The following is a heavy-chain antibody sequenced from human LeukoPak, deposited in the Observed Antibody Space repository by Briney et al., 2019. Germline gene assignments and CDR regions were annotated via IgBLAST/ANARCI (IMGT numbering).Heavy chain of an antibody. CDR1: GDSTSNFY. D-gene: IGHD2-8*01. V-gene: IGHV4-59*03. CDR3: ALAPNSNWFDF. Sequence: PSETLSLTCTVSGDSTSNFYWTWIRQSPGKGLEWIGNIHYSGSSVYNLSLKSRGTISIDTSRRQFFLKLNSVTAADTAVYFCALAPNSNWFDFWGPGTLVTVSS. J-gene: IGHJ5*01. CDR2: IHYSGSS.